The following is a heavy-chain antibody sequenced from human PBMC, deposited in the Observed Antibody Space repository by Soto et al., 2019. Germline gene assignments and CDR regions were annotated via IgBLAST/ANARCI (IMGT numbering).Heavy chain of an antibody. CDR1: GYTFTGYY. CDR2: INPNSGGT. D-gene: IGHD3-10*02. J-gene: IGHJ4*02. CDR3: ARDPPSSPSVFDFDY. Sequence: ASVKVSCKASGYTFTGYYMRWVRQAPGQGLEWMGWINPNSGGTNYAQKFQGRVTMTRDTSISTAYMELSRLRSDDTAVYYCARDPPSSPSVFDFDYWGQGTLVTVSS. V-gene: IGHV1-2*02.